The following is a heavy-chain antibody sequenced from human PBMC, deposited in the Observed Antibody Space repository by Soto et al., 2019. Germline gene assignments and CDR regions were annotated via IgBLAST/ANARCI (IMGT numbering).Heavy chain of an antibody. D-gene: IGHD2-15*01. V-gene: IGHV1-18*01. Sequence: QVQLVQSGAEVKKPGASVKVSCKASGYTFTSYGISWVRQAPGQGLEWMGWISAYNGNTNYAQKPRGRFTWPTDTSTSTPYMGLGSLRSDDTAVYYCARSGSDFVVLVPAPLAYSYGMDVWGQGTTVTVSS. J-gene: IGHJ6*02. CDR1: GYTFTSYG. CDR2: ISAYNGNT. CDR3: ARSGSDFVVLVPAPLAYSYGMDV.